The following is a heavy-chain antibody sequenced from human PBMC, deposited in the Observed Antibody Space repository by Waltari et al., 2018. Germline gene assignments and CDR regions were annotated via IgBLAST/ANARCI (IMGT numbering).Heavy chain of an antibody. CDR2: IKQDGSEK. J-gene: IGHJ4*02. CDR3: ARRRPYYDILTGYYTNFDY. V-gene: IGHV3-7*01. Sequence: EEQLVESGGGLVQPGGSLRLSCAASGFTFSSYWMNWVRQAPGTGREWVANIKQDGSEKYYVDAVKGQFTISRDNAKNSLYLQMNSLRAEDTAVYYCARRRPYYDILTGYYTNFDYWGQGTLVTVSS. CDR1: GFTFSSYW. D-gene: IGHD3-9*01.